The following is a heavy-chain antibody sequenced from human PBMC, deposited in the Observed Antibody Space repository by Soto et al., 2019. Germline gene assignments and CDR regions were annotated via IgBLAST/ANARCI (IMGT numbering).Heavy chain of an antibody. CDR3: ARGRVEVATISYNWFDP. CDR2: IYYSGTT. D-gene: IGHD5-12*01. V-gene: IGHV4-31*02. CDR1: DSSISGGGYY. Sequence: SDTVSLTSSVSDSSISGGGYYWSWMRQRPGKGLEWIGYIYYSGTTYYNPSLKSRVTISVDTSKNQFSLKLSSVTAADTAVYYCARGRVEVATISYNWFDPWGQGTLVTVSS. J-gene: IGHJ5*02.